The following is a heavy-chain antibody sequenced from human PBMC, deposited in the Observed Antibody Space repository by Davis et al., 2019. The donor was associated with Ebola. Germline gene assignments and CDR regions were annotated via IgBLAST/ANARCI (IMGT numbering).Heavy chain of an antibody. CDR1: GGSISSGGYY. CDR3: ARSFIIPYFDY. Sequence: MPSETLSLTCTVSGGSISSGGYYWSWIRQHPGKGLEWIGYIYYSGSTYYNPSLKSRVTISVDTSKNQFSLKLSSVTAADTAVYYCARSFIIPYFDYWGQGTLVTVSS. J-gene: IGHJ4*02. V-gene: IGHV4-31*03. D-gene: IGHD3-10*01. CDR2: IYYSGST.